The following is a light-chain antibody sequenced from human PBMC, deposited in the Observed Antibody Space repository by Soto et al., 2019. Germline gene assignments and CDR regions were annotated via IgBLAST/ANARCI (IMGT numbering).Light chain of an antibody. Sequence: EIVLTHSPATLSLSPGERAALSRRASQSVSSYLAWYQQKPGQSPRLLIYDASNRATGVPARFSGSGSGTEFTLTISSLQPEDFATYYCLQHNSYPWTFGQGTKVDIK. CDR2: DAS. J-gene: IGKJ1*01. CDR3: LQHNSYPWT. CDR1: QSVSSY. V-gene: IGKV3-11*01.